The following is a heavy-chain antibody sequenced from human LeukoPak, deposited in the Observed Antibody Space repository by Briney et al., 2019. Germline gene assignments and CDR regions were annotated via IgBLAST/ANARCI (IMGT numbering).Heavy chain of an antibody. V-gene: IGHV4-59*01. CDR1: GGSISSYY. Sequence: SETLSLTCTVSGGSISSYYWSWIRQPPGKGLEWIGYIYYSGSTNYNPSLKSRVTISVDTSKNQFSLKLSSVTAADTAVYYCARVGEITMIAHFDYWGQGTLVTVSS. J-gene: IGHJ4*02. D-gene: IGHD3-22*01. CDR3: ARVGEITMIAHFDY. CDR2: IYYSGST.